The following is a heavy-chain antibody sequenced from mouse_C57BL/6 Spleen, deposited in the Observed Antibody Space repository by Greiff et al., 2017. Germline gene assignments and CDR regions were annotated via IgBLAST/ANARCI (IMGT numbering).Heavy chain of an antibody. CDR2: ISYSGST. J-gene: IGHJ1*03. V-gene: IGHV3-8*01. D-gene: IGHD1-1*01. Sequence: EVKLQESGPGLAKPSQTLSLTCSVTGYSITSDYWNWIRKFPGNKLEYMGYISYSGSTYYNPSLKSRISITRDTSKNQYYLQLNSVTTEDTATYYCARGDGSKGRDWYFDVWGTGTTVTVSS. CDR1: GYSITSDY. CDR3: ARGDGSKGRDWYFDV.